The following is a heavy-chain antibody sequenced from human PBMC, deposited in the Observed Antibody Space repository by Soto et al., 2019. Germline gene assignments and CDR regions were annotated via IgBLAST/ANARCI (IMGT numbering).Heavy chain of an antibody. Sequence: GASVKVSCKASGGTFSSYIFSWVRQAPGQGLEWMGRIIPFLPIANYAQRFQGRVTITADKSTSTAYMELSSLRFEDTAVYYCASTPEGYSGYDYGYWGQGTLVTVSS. CDR1: GGTFSSYI. D-gene: IGHD5-12*01. J-gene: IGHJ4*02. CDR3: ASTPEGYSGYDYGY. V-gene: IGHV1-69*02. CDR2: IIPFLPIA.